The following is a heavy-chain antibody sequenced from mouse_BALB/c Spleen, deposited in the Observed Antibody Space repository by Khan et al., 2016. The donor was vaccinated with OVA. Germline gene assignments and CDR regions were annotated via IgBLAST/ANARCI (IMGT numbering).Heavy chain of an antibody. D-gene: IGHD1-1*01. Sequence: VQLQESGAELARPGASVKMSCKASGYTFTSYTMHWVKQRPGQGLEWIGYIIPSTVYTNYNQKFKDKATLTADKSSSTAYLQLSSLTSEDSAVYYCASDFHYYCSRVSMDHWGQGTSVTVSS. CDR1: GYTFTSYT. CDR2: IIPSTVYT. V-gene: IGHV1-4*01. J-gene: IGHJ4*01. CDR3: ASDFHYYCSRVSMDH.